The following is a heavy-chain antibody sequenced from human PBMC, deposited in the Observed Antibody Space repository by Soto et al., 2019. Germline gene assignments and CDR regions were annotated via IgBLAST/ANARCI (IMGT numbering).Heavy chain of an antibody. CDR2: IYWDNDK. CDR1: GFSLITSGVG. V-gene: IGHV2-5*02. CDR3: AHKICGIDPYFDGMDV. Sequence: ESGPTLVNPTQTLTLTCSFSGFSLITSGVGMHWIRQPPGKALEWLALIYWDNDKRYSPSLKSRLTITKDTSKNQVVLTMTNMDPEDTATYYCAHKICGIDPYFDGMDVWGQGTTVTVSS. J-gene: IGHJ6*02. D-gene: IGHD1-1*01.